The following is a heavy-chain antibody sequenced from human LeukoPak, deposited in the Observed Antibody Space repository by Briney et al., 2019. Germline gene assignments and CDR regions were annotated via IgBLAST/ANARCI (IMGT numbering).Heavy chain of an antibody. V-gene: IGHV4-39*07. CDR2: IYYSGST. Sequence: SETLSLTCTVSGGSISSSSYYWGWIRQPPGKGLEWIGSIYYSGSTYYNPSLKSRVTISVDTSKNQFSLKLSSVTAADTAVYYCAREEKSDFWSGYYSMGFDYWGQGTLVTVSS. CDR1: GGSISSSSYY. J-gene: IGHJ4*02. D-gene: IGHD3-3*01. CDR3: AREEKSDFWSGYYSMGFDY.